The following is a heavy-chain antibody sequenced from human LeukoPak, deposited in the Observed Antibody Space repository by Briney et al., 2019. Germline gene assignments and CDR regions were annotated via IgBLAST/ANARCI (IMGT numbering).Heavy chain of an antibody. CDR3: AKPGIYCSGGSCYYFDY. J-gene: IGHJ4*02. CDR2: ISGSGGST. D-gene: IGHD2-15*01. V-gene: IGHV3-23*01. CDR1: GFTFTNYG. Sequence: PGGSLRLSCEGYGFTFTNYGMNWVRQAPGKGLEWVSAISGSGGSTYYADSVKGRFTISRDNSQNTLYLQMNSLRAEDTAVYYCAKPGIYCSGGSCYYFDYWGQGTLVTVSS.